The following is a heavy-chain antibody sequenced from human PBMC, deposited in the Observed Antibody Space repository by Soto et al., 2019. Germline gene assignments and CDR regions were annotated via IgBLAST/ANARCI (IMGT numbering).Heavy chain of an antibody. J-gene: IGHJ4*02. CDR2: INPNTGGA. V-gene: IGHV1-2*02. Sequence: QVQLVQSGAEVKKPGASVKVSCKASGYTFTGYYMHWVRQAPGQGLEWMGCINPNTGGADYAQKFQGRVTMTRDTSVSTAYMELSRLRSDDTAVYYCAREPGIAVAGTPRRSYYFDYWGQGTLVTVSS. CDR3: AREPGIAVAGTPRRSYYFDY. CDR1: GYTFTGYY. D-gene: IGHD6-19*01.